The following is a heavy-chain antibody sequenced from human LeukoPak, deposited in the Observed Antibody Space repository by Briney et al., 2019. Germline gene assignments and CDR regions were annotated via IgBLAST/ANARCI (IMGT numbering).Heavy chain of an antibody. CDR3: ARGVRGTMVRGVPRLFDH. CDR1: GFTFSNSA. CDR2: IYYSGST. J-gene: IGHJ4*02. Sequence: GSLRLSCAASGFTFSNSAMSWVRQAPGKGLEWIGSIYYSGSTYYNPSLKSRVTISVDTSKNQFSLKLSSVTAADTAVYYCARGVRGTMVRGVPRLFDHWGQGTLVTVSS. V-gene: IGHV4-39*01. D-gene: IGHD3-10*01.